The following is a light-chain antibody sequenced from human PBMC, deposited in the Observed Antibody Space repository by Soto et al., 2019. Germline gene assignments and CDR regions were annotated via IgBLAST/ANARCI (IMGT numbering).Light chain of an antibody. V-gene: IGKV3-11*01. J-gene: IGKJ1*01. CDR1: QSVYNY. Sequence: EIVLTQSPATLSLSPGERATLSCRASQSVYNYLAWYQLKPGQAPRLLIYDASNRAAGIPARFGASGSATDFTLIISSLETEDFAFYYCQQRNNWPWTFGQGTKVEIK. CDR3: QQRNNWPWT. CDR2: DAS.